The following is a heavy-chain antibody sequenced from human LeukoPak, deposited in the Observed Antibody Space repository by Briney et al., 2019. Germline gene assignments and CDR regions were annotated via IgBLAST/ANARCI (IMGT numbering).Heavy chain of an antibody. CDR2: IDSDGSST. CDR1: GFTFSGYW. Sequence: GGSLRLSCAASGFTFSGYWMHWVRQVPGKGLVWVSHIDSDGSSTNYADSVKGRFTISRDNSENTVYLQMSSLRAEDTAVYYCAREADCSGGSCYRGAFDIWGQGTMVTVSS. J-gene: IGHJ3*02. V-gene: IGHV3-74*01. CDR3: AREADCSGGSCYRGAFDI. D-gene: IGHD2-15*01.